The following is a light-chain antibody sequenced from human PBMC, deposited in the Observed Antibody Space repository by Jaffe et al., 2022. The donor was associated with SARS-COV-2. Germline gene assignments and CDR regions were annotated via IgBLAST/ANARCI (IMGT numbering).Light chain of an antibody. CDR1: QSVSNSD. CDR2: GAS. CDR3: HQYGGSPKT. J-gene: IGKJ1*01. V-gene: IGKV3-20*01. Sequence: DIVLTQSPGTLSLSPGERATLSCRASQSVSNSDLAWYQQKPGQAPRLLMFGASSRATGIPDRFSGSGSETDFTLTISRLEPEDFAVYYCHQYGGSPKTFGQGTKVEIK.